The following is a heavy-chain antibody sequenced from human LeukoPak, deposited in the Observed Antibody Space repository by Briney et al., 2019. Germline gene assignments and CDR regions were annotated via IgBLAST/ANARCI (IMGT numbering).Heavy chain of an antibody. D-gene: IGHD2-15*01. V-gene: IGHV3-23*01. CDR2: ISDTGNT. J-gene: IGHJ4*02. CDR3: AKAPVTSCRGAFCYPFDY. Sequence: GGSLRLACAASGFTLSSYAMSWVRQAPGKGLEWVSAISDTGNTYHADSVKGRFTISRDSSKNTLFLQMNRLRPEDAAVYYCAKAPVTSCRGAFCYPFDYWGLGTLVTVSS. CDR1: GFTLSSYA.